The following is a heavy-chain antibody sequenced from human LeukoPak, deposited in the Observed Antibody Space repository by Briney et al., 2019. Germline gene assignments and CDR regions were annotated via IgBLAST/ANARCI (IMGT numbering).Heavy chain of an antibody. CDR2: ISSTSSSI. Sequence: ETLSLTCAVSGGSIFSTNWWSWVRPAPGKGLEWVSSISSTSSSIYYADSVKGRFTISRDNAKNSLYLQMNSLRAEDTAVYYCARGPIPDYWGQGTLVTVSS. CDR1: GGSIFSTNW. V-gene: IGHV3-21*01. CDR3: ARGPIPDY. D-gene: IGHD2-2*02. J-gene: IGHJ4*02.